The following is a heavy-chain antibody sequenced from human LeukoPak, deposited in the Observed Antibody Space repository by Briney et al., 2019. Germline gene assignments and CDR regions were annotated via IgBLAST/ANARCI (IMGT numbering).Heavy chain of an antibody. D-gene: IGHD6-13*01. Sequence: PETLSLTCTVSGGSISSSSYYWGWIRQPPGKGLEWIGSIYYSGSTYYNPSLKSRVTISVDTSKNQFSLKLSSVTAADTAVYYCATTYSSSATWYYYYYMDVWGKGTTVTVSS. CDR1: GGSISSSSYY. J-gene: IGHJ6*03. CDR2: IYYSGST. V-gene: IGHV4-39*01. CDR3: ATTYSSSATWYYYYYMDV.